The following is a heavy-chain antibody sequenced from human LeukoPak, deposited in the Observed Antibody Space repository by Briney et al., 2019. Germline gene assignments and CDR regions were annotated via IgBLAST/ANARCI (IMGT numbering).Heavy chain of an antibody. D-gene: IGHD3-3*01. Sequence: GGSLRLSCAASGFTFSSYAMSWVRQAPGKGLEWVSAISGSGGTTYYADSVKGRFTISRDNSKNTLYLQVNSLRAEDTAVYYCAKVPRITIFGVVPFDYWGQGTLVTVSS. V-gene: IGHV3-23*01. CDR3: AKVPRITIFGVVPFDY. J-gene: IGHJ4*02. CDR2: ISGSGGTT. CDR1: GFTFSSYA.